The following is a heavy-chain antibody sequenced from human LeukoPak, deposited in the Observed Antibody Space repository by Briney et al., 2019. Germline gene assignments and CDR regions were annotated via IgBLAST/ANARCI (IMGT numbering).Heavy chain of an antibody. CDR1: GFTYSDYY. CDR2: IGSSSSYT. D-gene: IGHD2-2*01. V-gene: IGHV3-11*06. Sequence: GGSLRLFCAASGFTYSDYYMSWIRQAPGKGLEWVSYIGSSSSYTNYADSVKGRFTISRDNAKNSLYLQMNSLRAEDTAVYYCAREGYCSSTSCYDGAFDIWGQGTMVTVSS. CDR3: AREGYCSSTSCYDGAFDI. J-gene: IGHJ3*02.